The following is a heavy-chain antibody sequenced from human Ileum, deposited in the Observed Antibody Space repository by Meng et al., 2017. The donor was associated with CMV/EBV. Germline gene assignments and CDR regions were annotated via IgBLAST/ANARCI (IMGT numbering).Heavy chain of an antibody. CDR2: VSGSGGDT. CDR1: GFTFSSYA. V-gene: IGHV3-23*01. D-gene: IGHD4-23*01. CDR3: AKEVTMVGTPEIDY. Sequence: SGFTFSSYAMSWVRQAPGRGLEWVSAVSGSGGDTYYADSVKGRFTISRDNSKSTLYLQMNSLRAEDTAVYYCAKEVTMVGTPEIDYWGQGTLVTVSS. J-gene: IGHJ4*02.